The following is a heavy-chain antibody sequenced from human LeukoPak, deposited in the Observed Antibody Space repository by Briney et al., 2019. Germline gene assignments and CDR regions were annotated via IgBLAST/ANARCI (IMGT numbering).Heavy chain of an antibody. D-gene: IGHD4-17*01. CDR2: ISSSSSYI. Sequence: GGSLRLSCAASGFTFSSYSMNWVRQAPGKGLEWVSSISSSSSYIYYADSVKGRFTISRDNAKNSLYLQMNSLRAEDTAVYYCARDLSGDYLSGYWGQGTLVTVSS. CDR3: ARDLSGDYLSGY. J-gene: IGHJ4*02. V-gene: IGHV3-21*01. CDR1: GFTFSSYS.